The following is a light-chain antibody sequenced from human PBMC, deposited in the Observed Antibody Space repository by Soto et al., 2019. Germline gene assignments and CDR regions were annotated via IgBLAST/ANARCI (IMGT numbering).Light chain of an antibody. Sequence: EIVLTQSPGTLSLSPGERATLSCRASQSISSNYLAWYQQKPGQAPRLLIYGASSRATGIPDRFSGRGSGTDFTLTISRLEPEDFAVYYCQQYGSSPWMFGQGTKVEIK. CDR1: QSISSNY. CDR3: QQYGSSPWM. V-gene: IGKV3-20*01. J-gene: IGKJ1*01. CDR2: GAS.